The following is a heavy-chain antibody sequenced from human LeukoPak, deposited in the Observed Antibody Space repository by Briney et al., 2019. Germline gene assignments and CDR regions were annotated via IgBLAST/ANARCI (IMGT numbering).Heavy chain of an antibody. J-gene: IGHJ1*01. CDR1: GGTFSSYA. CDR2: IIPIFGTA. D-gene: IGHD3-22*01. CDR3: ARGVDYYDSSGYPEYFQH. Sequence: SVKVSCKASGGTFSSYAISWVRQAPGQGLEWMGRIIPIFGTANYAQKFQGGVTITTDESTSTAYMELSSLRSEDTAVYYCARGVDYYDSSGYPEYFQHWGQGTLVTVSS. V-gene: IGHV1-69*05.